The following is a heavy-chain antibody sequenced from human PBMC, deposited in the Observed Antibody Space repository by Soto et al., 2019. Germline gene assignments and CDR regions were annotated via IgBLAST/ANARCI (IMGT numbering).Heavy chain of an antibody. CDR3: AKGRIAVAAPYNWFDP. CDR2: ITGGGDNT. D-gene: IGHD6-19*01. V-gene: IGHV3-23*01. J-gene: IGHJ5*02. Sequence: GGSLRLSCAASGFTFSSYAMIWVRQAPGKGLEWVSTITGGGDNTHYADSVKGRFTISRDNSKNTLSLQMNSLRVEDTAVYHCAKGRIAVAAPYNWFDPWGQGTLVTVSS. CDR1: GFTFSSYA.